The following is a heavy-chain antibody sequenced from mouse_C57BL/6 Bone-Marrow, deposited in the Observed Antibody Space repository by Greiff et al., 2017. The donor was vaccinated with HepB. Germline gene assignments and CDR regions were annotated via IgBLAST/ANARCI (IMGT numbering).Heavy chain of an antibody. CDR2: IYPRSGNT. CDR3: VGAPGAY. Sequence: QVQLKQSGAELARPGASVKLSCKASGYTFTSYGISWVKQRTGQGLEWIGEIYPRSGNTYYNEKFKGKATLTADKYSSTAYMELRSLTSEDSAVYFCVGAPGAYWGQGTLVTVSA. CDR1: GYTFTSYG. J-gene: IGHJ3*01. V-gene: IGHV1-81*01.